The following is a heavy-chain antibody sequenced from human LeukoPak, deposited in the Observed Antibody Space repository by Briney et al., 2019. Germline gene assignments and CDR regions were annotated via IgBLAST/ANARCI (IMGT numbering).Heavy chain of an antibody. CDR1: GFTFSSYA. CDR3: ARGWGSSWYYFDY. J-gene: IGHJ4*02. CDR2: ISTSGDTI. Sequence: GGSLRLSCAASGFTFSSYAMSWVRQAPGKGLEWVSYISTSGDTIYYADSVKGRFTISRDNAKNSLYLQMNSLRAEDTAVYYCARGWGSSWYYFDYWGQGTLVTVSS. D-gene: IGHD6-13*01. V-gene: IGHV3-48*04.